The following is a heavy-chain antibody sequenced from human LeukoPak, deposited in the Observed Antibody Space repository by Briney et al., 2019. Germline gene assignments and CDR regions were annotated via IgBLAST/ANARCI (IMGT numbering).Heavy chain of an antibody. CDR1: GFTFSSYG. D-gene: IGHD2-15*01. CDR3: TKEGTDIVVVVAATLRHGGYFDY. CDR2: IRYDGSNK. J-gene: IGHJ4*02. V-gene: IGHV3-30*02. Sequence: GGSLRLSCAASGFTFSSYGMHWVRQAPGKGLEWVAFIRYDGSNKYYADSVKGRFTISRDNSKNTLYLQMNSLRAEDTAVYYCTKEGTDIVVVVAATLRHGGYFDYWGQGTLVTVSS.